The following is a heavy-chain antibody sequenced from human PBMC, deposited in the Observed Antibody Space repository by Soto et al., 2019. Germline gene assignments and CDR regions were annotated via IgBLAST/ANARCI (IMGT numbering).Heavy chain of an antibody. Sequence: GSLRLSCAASGFTFSSYGMHWVRQAPGKGLEWVAVIWYDGSNKYYADSVKGRFTISRDNSKNTLYLQMNSLRAEDTAVYYCARDYDILTGYPGYWGQGTLVTVSS. CDR3: ARDYDILTGYPGY. V-gene: IGHV3-33*01. CDR1: GFTFSSYG. CDR2: IWYDGSNK. J-gene: IGHJ4*02. D-gene: IGHD3-9*01.